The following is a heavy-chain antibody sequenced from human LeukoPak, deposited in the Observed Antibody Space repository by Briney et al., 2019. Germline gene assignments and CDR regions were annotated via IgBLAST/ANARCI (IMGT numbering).Heavy chain of an antibody. J-gene: IGHJ4*02. CDR3: ARDLGSPSSSFPLWY. D-gene: IGHD6-13*01. CDR2: ISYDGSSN. Sequence: PGGSLRLSCVVSGFTFSDSAMHWVRQAPGKGLEWVAIISYDGSSNYYADSVKGRFTISRDNSKSTLYLQMNSLRVEDTAVYYCARDLGSPSSSFPLWYWGQGTLVTVSS. CDR1: GFTFSDSA. V-gene: IGHV3-30-3*01.